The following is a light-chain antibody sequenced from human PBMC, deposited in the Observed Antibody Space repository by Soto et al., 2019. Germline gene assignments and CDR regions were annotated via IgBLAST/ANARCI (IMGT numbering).Light chain of an antibody. Sequence: EIVLTQSPVTLSLSPGERATLSCRASQSINNYLAWYQQKPGQAPRLLIYDASNRATGIPARFSGSGSGTDFTLTISNLEPEDFAVYYCQQRFNWQVTFGQGARLDI. J-gene: IGKJ5*01. CDR3: QQRFNWQVT. V-gene: IGKV3-11*01. CDR1: QSINNY. CDR2: DAS.